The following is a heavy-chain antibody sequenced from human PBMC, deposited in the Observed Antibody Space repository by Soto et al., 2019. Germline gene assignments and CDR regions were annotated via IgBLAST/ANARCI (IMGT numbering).Heavy chain of an antibody. Sequence: QVQLVQSGAEVKKPGASVKVSCKASGYTFTSYGISWVRQAPGQGLEWLGWISAYNGNTNYAQKLQGRVTMTTDKSTSTTYMELMSMRSDDTAVYYCARDDNLYYDILTGYYREVYYFDYWGQGTLVTVSS. D-gene: IGHD3-9*01. J-gene: IGHJ4*02. CDR2: ISAYNGNT. CDR1: GYTFTSYG. CDR3: ARDDNLYYDILTGYYREVYYFDY. V-gene: IGHV1-18*01.